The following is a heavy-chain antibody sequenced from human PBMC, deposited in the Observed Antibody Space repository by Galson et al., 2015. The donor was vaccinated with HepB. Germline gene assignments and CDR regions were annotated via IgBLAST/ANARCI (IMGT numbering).Heavy chain of an antibody. Sequence: TLSLTCSVSGGSISNRYSTWIRQPPGKGLEWIGYIYYSGSTNYNPSLKSRVTISVDTSKNQFSLKLSSVTAADTAVYYCASSQREDSSGWSVDYWGQGTLVTVSS. CDR2: IYYSGST. V-gene: IGHV4-59*11. D-gene: IGHD6-19*01. CDR3: ASSQREDSSGWSVDY. J-gene: IGHJ4*02. CDR1: GGSISNRY.